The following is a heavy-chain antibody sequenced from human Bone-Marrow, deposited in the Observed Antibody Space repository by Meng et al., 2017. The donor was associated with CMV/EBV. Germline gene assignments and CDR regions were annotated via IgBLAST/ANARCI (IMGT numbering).Heavy chain of an antibody. CDR2: ISGSGGST. Sequence: GGSLRLSCAASGFTFSSYAMSWVRQAPGKGLEWVSAISGSGGSTYYADPVKGRFTISRDNSKNTLYLQMNSLRAEDTAVYYCAKGNDIVVVPAAIRVPDFDYWGQGTLVTVSS. J-gene: IGHJ4*02. CDR3: AKGNDIVVVPAAIRVPDFDY. CDR1: GFTFSSYA. V-gene: IGHV3-23*01. D-gene: IGHD2-2*02.